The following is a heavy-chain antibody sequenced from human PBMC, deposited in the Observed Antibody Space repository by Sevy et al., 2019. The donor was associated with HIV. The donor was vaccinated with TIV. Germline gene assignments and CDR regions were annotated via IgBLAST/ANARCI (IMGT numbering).Heavy chain of an antibody. D-gene: IGHD3-10*01. J-gene: IGHJ3*02. Sequence: GGSLRLSCAASGFTFSNTWMSWVRQAPGKGLELVGRIKSKNDGGTTDYAAPVIGRFTISRDDSKSTLSLRMNSLKIEDTAVYYCSIMGSHGGFDIWGQGTMVTVSS. CDR3: SIMGSHGGFDI. CDR1: GFTFSNTW. V-gene: IGHV3-15*01. CDR2: IKSKNDGGTT.